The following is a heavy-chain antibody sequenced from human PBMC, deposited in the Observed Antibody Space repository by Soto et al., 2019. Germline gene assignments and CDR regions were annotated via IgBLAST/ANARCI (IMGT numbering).Heavy chain of an antibody. CDR2: MNPNSGNT. J-gene: IGHJ6*02. CDR3: ARDPSYYGMDV. V-gene: IGHV1-8*02. Sequence: ASVKVSCKASGGTFSSYAISWVRQATGQGLEWMGWMNPNSGNTGYAQKFQGRVTMTRNTSISTAYMELSSLRSEDTAVYYCARDPSYYGMDVWGQGTTVTVSS. CDR1: GGTFSSYA.